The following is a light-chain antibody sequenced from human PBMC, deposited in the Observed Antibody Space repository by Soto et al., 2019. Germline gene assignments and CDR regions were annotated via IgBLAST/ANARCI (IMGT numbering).Light chain of an antibody. J-gene: IGKJ4*01. Sequence: DIVMTQSPESLAVSLGERATINCKSSQSIFDKSHNNNFLAWYQQKPGQPPRLLIYWATTRESGVPDRFSGSGSGTDFTLTINSLQADDVAVYYCQQYYNTPVTFGGGTKVDIK. CDR3: QQYYNTPVT. V-gene: IGKV4-1*01. CDR1: QSIFDKSHNNNF. CDR2: WAT.